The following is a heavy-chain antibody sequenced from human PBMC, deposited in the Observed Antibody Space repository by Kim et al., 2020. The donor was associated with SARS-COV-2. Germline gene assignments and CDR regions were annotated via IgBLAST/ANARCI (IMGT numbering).Heavy chain of an antibody. CDR2: INHSGST. V-gene: IGHV4-34*01. CDR3: ARTYSSGWFRAGMDV. Sequence: SETLSLTCAVYGGSFSGYYWSWIRQPPGKGLEWIGEINHSGSTNYNPSLKSRVTISVDTSKNQFSLKLSSVTAADAAVYYCARTYSSGWFRAGMDVWGQGTTVTVSS. CDR1: GGSFSGYY. J-gene: IGHJ6*02. D-gene: IGHD6-19*01.